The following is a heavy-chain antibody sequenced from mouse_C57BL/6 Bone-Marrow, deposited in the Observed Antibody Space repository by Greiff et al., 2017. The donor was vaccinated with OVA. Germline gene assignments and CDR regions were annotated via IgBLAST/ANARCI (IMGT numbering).Heavy chain of an antibody. V-gene: IGHV5-12*01. D-gene: IGHD6-1*01. Sequence: EVQLVESGGGLVQPGGSLKLSCAASGFTFSDYYMYWVRQTPEKRLEWVAYISNGGGSTYYPDTVKGRFTISRDNAKNTLYLQMSRLKSEDTAMYYCARQGRPSHFDYWGQGTTLTVSS. CDR3: ARQGRPSHFDY. CDR1: GFTFSDYY. CDR2: ISNGGGST. J-gene: IGHJ2*01.